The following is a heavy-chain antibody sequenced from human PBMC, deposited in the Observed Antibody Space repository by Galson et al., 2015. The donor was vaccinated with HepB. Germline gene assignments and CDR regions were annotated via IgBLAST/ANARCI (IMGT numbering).Heavy chain of an antibody. J-gene: IGHJ3*02. D-gene: IGHD6-13*01. CDR1: GYSFTSYW. CDR2: IYPGDSDT. CDR3: ARQLIALDGSYSSSWAYAVDI. Sequence: QSGAEVKKPGESLKISCKGSGYSFTSYWIGWVRQMPGKGLEWMGIIYPGDSDTRYSPSFQGQVTISADKSISTAYLQWSSLKASDTAVYYCARQLIALDGSYSSSWAYAVDIWGQGTMVTVSS. V-gene: IGHV5-51*01.